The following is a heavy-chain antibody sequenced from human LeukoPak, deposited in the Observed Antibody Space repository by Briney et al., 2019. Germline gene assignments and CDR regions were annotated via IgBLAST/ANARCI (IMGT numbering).Heavy chain of an antibody. CDR3: ARGDSSNWYLDWFGP. Sequence: SETLSLTCTVSGASISTGSYYWNWIRQPAGKGLEWIGRIYSSGNTNYNPSLKSRVTISVDTSNNQFSLKLSSVTAADTAVYYCARGDSSNWYLDWFGPWGQGTLVTVSS. CDR1: GASISTGSYY. D-gene: IGHD6-13*01. V-gene: IGHV4-61*02. CDR2: IYSSGNT. J-gene: IGHJ5*02.